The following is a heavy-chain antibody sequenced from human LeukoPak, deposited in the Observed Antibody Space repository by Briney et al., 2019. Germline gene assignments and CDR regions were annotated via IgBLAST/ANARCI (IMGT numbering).Heavy chain of an antibody. Sequence: GASVKVSCKASGYTFTSYGISWVRQAPGQGLEWMGWISAYNGNTNYAQKLQGRVTMTTDTSTSTAYMELRSLRSDDTAVYYCARDGSRMITFGGVIGFDYWGQGTLVTVSS. D-gene: IGHD3-16*02. CDR1: GYTFTSYG. CDR3: ARDGSRMITFGGVIGFDY. J-gene: IGHJ4*02. CDR2: ISAYNGNT. V-gene: IGHV1-18*01.